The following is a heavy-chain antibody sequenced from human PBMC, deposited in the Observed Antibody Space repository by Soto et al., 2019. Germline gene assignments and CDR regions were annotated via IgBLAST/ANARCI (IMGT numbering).Heavy chain of an antibody. Sequence: GGSLRLSCVASGLTVSHNYMAWVRQAPEMGLEWVSILYTEGTTYYADSVKGRFAISRDSSKNTLFLQMDSLRAEDTAVYYCVRPRPSGENYGMDVWGQGTTVTVSS. CDR2: LYTEGTT. D-gene: IGHD3-16*01. J-gene: IGHJ6*02. CDR1: GLTVSHNY. CDR3: VRPRPSGENYGMDV. V-gene: IGHV3-53*01.